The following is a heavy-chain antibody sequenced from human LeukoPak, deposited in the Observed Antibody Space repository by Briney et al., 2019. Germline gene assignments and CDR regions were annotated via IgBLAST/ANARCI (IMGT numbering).Heavy chain of an antibody. J-gene: IGHJ3*02. CDR2: ISGSGGST. Sequence: GGSLRLSCAASGFTFSSYAMSWVRQGPGKGLWWVSAISGSGGSTYYADSVKGRFTISRDNSKNTLYLQRNSLRPEDTAEYYCAKDARRITMLRGVMSDAGDAFHIWGQGTMVTVSS. CDR3: AKDARRITMLRGVMSDAGDAFHI. D-gene: IGHD3-10*01. CDR1: GFTFSSYA. V-gene: IGHV3-23*01.